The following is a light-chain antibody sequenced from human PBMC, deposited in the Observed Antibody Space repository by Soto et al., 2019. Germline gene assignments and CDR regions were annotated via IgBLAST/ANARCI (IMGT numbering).Light chain of an antibody. Sequence: EVVFTQAPSTLPLSPGERATLSCRASQSVSNFLAWYQQKPGQAPRLLIYDTSDRATGLPARFSGSGSGTDFTLTISSLEPEDFAVFYCQQRSIWPWTFGQGTKVDIK. V-gene: IGKV3-11*01. CDR1: QSVSNF. CDR2: DTS. CDR3: QQRSIWPWT. J-gene: IGKJ1*01.